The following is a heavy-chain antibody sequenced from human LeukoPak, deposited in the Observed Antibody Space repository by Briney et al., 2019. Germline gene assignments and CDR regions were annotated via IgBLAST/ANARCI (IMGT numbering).Heavy chain of an antibody. J-gene: IGHJ4*02. V-gene: IGHV3-7*01. Sequence: GGSLRLSCAAPGLAFSGYWMSWVPQAPGEGLVLVANIKPDGGHQNYVDSVKGRFTISRDNAKNSLYLQLTRLRAEDTAIYCCASTFPYCGGGSCALGGQGTLVTVSS. CDR1: GLAFSGYW. CDR2: IKPDGGHQ. CDR3: ASTFPYCGGGSCAL. D-gene: IGHD2-15*01.